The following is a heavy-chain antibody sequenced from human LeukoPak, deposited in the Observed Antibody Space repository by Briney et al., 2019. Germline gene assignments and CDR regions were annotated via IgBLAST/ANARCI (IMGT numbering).Heavy chain of an antibody. J-gene: IGHJ6*03. Sequence: PSETLSLTCAVYGGSFSGYYWSWIRQPPGKGLEWIGSIYYSGSTYYNPSLKSRVTISVDTSKNQFSLKLSSVTAADTAVYYCARLGYYYYYMDVWGKGTTVTVSS. CDR1: GGSFSGYY. CDR3: ARLGYYYYYMDV. V-gene: IGHV4-34*01. CDR2: IYYSGST.